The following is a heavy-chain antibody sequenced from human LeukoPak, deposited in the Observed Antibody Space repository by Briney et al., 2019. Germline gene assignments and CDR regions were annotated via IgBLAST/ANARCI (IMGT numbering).Heavy chain of an antibody. CDR3: ARLLIAAAGTIYYFDY. CDR2: IYYSGST. D-gene: IGHD6-13*01. Sequence: SETLSLTCSVSGVSFTTYYWTWIRQSPGKGLEWIGYIYYSGSTNYNPSLKSRVTISVDTSKNQFSLKLSSVTAADTAVYYCARLLIAAAGTIYYFDYWGQGTLVTVSS. CDR1: GVSFTTYY. V-gene: IGHV4-59*08. J-gene: IGHJ4*02.